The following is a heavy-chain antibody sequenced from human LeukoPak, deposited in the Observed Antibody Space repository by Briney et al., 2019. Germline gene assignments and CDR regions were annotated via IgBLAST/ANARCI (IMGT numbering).Heavy chain of an antibody. D-gene: IGHD2-2*01. CDR1: GFRFSDYS. Sequence: GGSLRLSCAASGFRFSDYSMNWVRQAPGKGLEWVANIKQDGSEKYYVDSVKGRFTISRDNAKNSLYLQMNSLRDEDTAVYYCARYGRLTSWAPFDNWGQGTLVTVSS. J-gene: IGHJ4*02. CDR2: IKQDGSEK. CDR3: ARYGRLTSWAPFDN. V-gene: IGHV3-7*01.